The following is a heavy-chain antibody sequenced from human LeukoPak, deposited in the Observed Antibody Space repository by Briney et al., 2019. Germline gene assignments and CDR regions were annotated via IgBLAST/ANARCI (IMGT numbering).Heavy chain of an antibody. V-gene: IGHV3-9*01. CDR1: GFTFDDYA. J-gene: IGHJ6*02. CDR3: AKIAATGYSYYGMDV. D-gene: IGHD6-13*01. CDR2: ISWNSGNI. Sequence: PGGSLRLSCAASGFTFDDYAMRWVRQAPGKGLEWVSGISWNSGNIGYADSVKGRFTISRDNAKNSLYLQMNSLRAEDTALYYCAKIAATGYSYYGMDVWGQGTTVTVSS.